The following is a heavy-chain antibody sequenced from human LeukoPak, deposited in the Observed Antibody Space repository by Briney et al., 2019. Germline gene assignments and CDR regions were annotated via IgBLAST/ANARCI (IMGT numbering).Heavy chain of an antibody. CDR3: ARVADILTGYSLVGFFDY. V-gene: IGHV1-46*01. CDR2: ISPSGGST. CDR1: GYTLTELS. D-gene: IGHD3-9*01. J-gene: IGHJ4*02. Sequence: ASVKVSCKVSGYTLTELSMHWVRQAPGQGPEWMGVISPSGGSTTYAQKFQGRVTLTRDMSTSTDYLELSSLRSEDTAVYYCARVADILTGYSLVGFFDYWGQGTLVTVSS.